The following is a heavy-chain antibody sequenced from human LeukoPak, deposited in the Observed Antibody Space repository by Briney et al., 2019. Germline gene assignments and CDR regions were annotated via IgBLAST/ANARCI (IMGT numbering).Heavy chain of an antibody. CDR2: IYYCGNT. V-gene: IGHV4-59*08. CDR3: ARCSRGTSVGMDV. J-gene: IGHJ6*02. CDR1: GGSISNYY. Sequence: SEILSLTCSVSGGSISNYYWTWIRQPPGKGLEWIGYIYYCGNTNYNPSLKSRVTISLDTSKNQLSLKLTSVTAADTAVYYCARCSRGTSVGMDVWGQGTTVTVSS. D-gene: IGHD1-1*01.